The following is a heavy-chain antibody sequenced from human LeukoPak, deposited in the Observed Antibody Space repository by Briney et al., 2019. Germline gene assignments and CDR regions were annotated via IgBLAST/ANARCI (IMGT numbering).Heavy chain of an antibody. D-gene: IGHD6-6*01. Sequence: PGGSLRLSCAASGFTFSSYAMSWVRQAPGKGLEWVSVIYSGGSTYYADSVKGRFTISRDNSKNTLYLQMNSLRAEDTAVYYCARDSSSSYYYYYGMDVWGQGTTVTVSS. CDR3: ARDSSSSYYYYYGMDV. J-gene: IGHJ6*02. CDR2: IYSGGST. CDR1: GFTFSSYA. V-gene: IGHV3-66*01.